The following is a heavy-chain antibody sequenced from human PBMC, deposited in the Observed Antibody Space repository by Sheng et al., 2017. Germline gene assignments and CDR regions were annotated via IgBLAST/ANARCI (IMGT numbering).Heavy chain of an antibody. CDR3: ARGSTGTYSRDWFDP. V-gene: IGHV1-2*02. CDR2: INPNSGDT. Sequence: QVQLVQSGAEVKKPGASVEVSCKASGYTFTGYYMHWVRQAPGQGLEWMGWINPNSGDTHYAQQFQGRVTMTGDTSITTAYMEVSRLTSDDTAIYYCARGSTGTYSRDWFDPWGQGT. J-gene: IGHJ5*02. D-gene: IGHD1-26*01. CDR1: GYTFTGYY.